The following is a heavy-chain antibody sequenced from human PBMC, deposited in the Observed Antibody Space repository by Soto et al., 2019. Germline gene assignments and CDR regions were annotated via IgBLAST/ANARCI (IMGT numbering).Heavy chain of an antibody. CDR2: INPEGSDK. D-gene: IGHD3-16*01. Sequence: EVHLVESGGGLVQPGESLRISCAGSGFTFSTYWMSWVRQAPGKGLEWVANINPEGSDKYSVDSVKGRFRISRDNAKTSVYLQMNSLRPEDTGVYYCARDDEIRGRYYGMDVWGPGITGTVS. CDR1: GFTFSTYW. V-gene: IGHV3-7*01. J-gene: IGHJ6*02. CDR3: ARDDEIRGRYYGMDV.